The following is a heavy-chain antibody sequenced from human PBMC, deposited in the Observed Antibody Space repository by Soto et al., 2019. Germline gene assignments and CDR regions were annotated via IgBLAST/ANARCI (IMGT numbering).Heavy chain of an antibody. J-gene: IGHJ5*01. V-gene: IGHV4-30-4*01. D-gene: IGHD3-9*01. CDR1: GVSISAVYCY. CDR3: DPRDWLYPPGTRS. CDR2: IYYTGTT. Sequence: PAETLSLTCTVSGVSISAVYCYWNWIRQPPGKGLEWIGYIYYTGTTKYNPSLKSRVTLSVDTSKNRFSLNLTSVTAADTAVYYCDPRDWLYPPGTRSWG.